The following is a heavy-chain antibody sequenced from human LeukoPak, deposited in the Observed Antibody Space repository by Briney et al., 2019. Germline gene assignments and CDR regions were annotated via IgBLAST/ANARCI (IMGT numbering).Heavy chain of an antibody. V-gene: IGHV4-39*01. J-gene: IGHJ4*02. CDR1: GGSISSYY. CDR3: ARQSKTLGYCSGGSCPLDY. D-gene: IGHD2-15*01. CDR2: IYYSGST. Sequence: PSETLSLTCTVSGGSISSYYWSWIRQPPGKGLEWIGSIYYSGSTYYNPSLKSRVTISVDTSKNQFSLKLSSVTAADTAVYYCARQSKTLGYCSGGSCPLDYWGQGTLVTVSS.